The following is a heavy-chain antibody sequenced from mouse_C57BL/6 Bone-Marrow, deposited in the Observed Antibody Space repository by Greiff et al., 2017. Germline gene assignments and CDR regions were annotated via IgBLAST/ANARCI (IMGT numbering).Heavy chain of an antibody. CDR1: GYTFTSYW. V-gene: IGHV1-64*01. CDR3: ARGGLLYVSSPFWYFDV. Sequence: QVQLQQPGAELVKPGASVKLSCKASGYTFTSYWMHWVKQRPGQGLEWIGMIHPNSGSTNYNEKFKSKATLTVDKSSSTAYMQLSSLTSEDSAVYYCARGGLLYVSSPFWYFDVWGTGTTVTVSS. CDR2: IHPNSGST. D-gene: IGHD1-1*01. J-gene: IGHJ1*03.